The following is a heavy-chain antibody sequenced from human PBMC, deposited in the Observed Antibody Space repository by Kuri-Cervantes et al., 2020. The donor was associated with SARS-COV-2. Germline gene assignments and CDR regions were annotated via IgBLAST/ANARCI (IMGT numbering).Heavy chain of an antibody. J-gene: IGHJ3*02. CDR1: GGSISSGSYY. Sequence: LRLSCTVSGGSISSGSYYWSWIRQPAGKGLEWIGRIYTSGSTNYNPSLKSRVTISVDTSKNQFSLKLSSVTAADTAVYYCARDPGGLDAFDIWGQGTMVTVSS. CDR2: IYTSGST. D-gene: IGHD4-23*01. CDR3: ARDPGGLDAFDI. V-gene: IGHV4-61*02.